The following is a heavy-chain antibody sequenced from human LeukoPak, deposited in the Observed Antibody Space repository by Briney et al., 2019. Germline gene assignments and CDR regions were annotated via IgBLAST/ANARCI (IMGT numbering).Heavy chain of an antibody. CDR1: GFTFSSYG. Sequence: GRSLRLSCAASGFTFSSYGMHWVRQAPGKGLEWVAVISYDGSNKYYADSVKGRFTISRDNSKNTLYLQMNSLRAEDTAVYYCARGQLRYFDWLLYPNSEYFQHWGQGTLVTVSS. V-gene: IGHV3-30*03. CDR3: ARGQLRYFDWLLYPNSEYFQH. D-gene: IGHD3-9*01. CDR2: ISYDGSNK. J-gene: IGHJ1*01.